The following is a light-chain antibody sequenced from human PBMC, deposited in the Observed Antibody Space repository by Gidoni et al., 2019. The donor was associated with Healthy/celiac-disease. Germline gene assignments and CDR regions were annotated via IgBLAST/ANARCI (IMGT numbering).Light chain of an antibody. J-gene: IGLJ2*01. V-gene: IGLV1-47*01. CDR3: AAWDDSLSDHVV. CDR1: SSNSGSHN. CDR2: RNN. Sequence: QSVLTQPPSTSGTPGQRVTLSCSGSSSNSGSHNVYWYQQLPGTASKRLLSRNNQRPSGVPDRFSGSKSGTSASLAISGLRSEDEADYYCAAWDDSLSDHVVFGGGTKLTVL.